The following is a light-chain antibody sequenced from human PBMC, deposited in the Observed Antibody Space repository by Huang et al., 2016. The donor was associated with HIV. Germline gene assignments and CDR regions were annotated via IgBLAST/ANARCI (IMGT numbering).Light chain of an antibody. CDR3: QHYRVWPPVYT. Sequence: EIVMTQSPATLSVSPGDRATLSCRASQTVSSNLAWYQQKPGQAPRLLIYATSTRATDIPARFSGSGSGTEFTLTISSLQSEDFGVYYCQHYRVWPPVYTFGQGTKLEIK. V-gene: IGKV3-15*01. CDR2: ATS. J-gene: IGKJ2*01. CDR1: QTVSSN.